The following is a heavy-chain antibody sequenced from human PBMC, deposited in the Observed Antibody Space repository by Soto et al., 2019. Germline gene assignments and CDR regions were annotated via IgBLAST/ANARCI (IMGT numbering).Heavy chain of an antibody. D-gene: IGHD6-13*01. CDR2: ISYDGSNK. Sequence: GGSLRLSCAASGFTFSSYAMHWVRQAPGKGLEWVAVISYDGSNKYYADSVKGRFTISRDNSKNTRYLQMNSLRAEDTAVYYCARAPREQQLTGDAFDIWGQGTMVTVSS. V-gene: IGHV3-30-3*01. J-gene: IGHJ3*02. CDR1: GFTFSSYA. CDR3: ARAPREQQLTGDAFDI.